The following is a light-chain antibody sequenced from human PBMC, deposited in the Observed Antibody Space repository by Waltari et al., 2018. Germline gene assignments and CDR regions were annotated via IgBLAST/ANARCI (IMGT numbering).Light chain of an antibody. V-gene: IGKV1-5*03. CDR1: QSLSGW. CDR2: KTS. J-gene: IGKJ4*01. CDR3: LQYIRSPLT. Sequence: IQMTQSPSSLSASVDTVSIPCRASQSLSGWLDWYQQKPGKAPKVLSYKTSNLQSGVSSRFSGSGSGTEFTLTIRSLQPEDFATYYCLQYIRSPLTFGGGTKVEIK.